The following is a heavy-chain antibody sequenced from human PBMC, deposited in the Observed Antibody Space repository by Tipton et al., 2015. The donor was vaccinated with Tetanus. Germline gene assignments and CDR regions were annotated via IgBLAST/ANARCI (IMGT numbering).Heavy chain of an antibody. V-gene: IGHV4-59*11. D-gene: IGHD6-19*01. CDR3: ANCGSACAF. CDR1: GGSISSRY. CDR2: IYYSGST. Sequence: TLSLTCTVSGGSISSRYWSWIRQSPGKGLEYIGYIYYSGSTNYNPSLKSRVTISVDKSKNQFSLKLTSVTAADTAVYYCANCGSACAFWGQGTLVTVSS. J-gene: IGHJ4*02.